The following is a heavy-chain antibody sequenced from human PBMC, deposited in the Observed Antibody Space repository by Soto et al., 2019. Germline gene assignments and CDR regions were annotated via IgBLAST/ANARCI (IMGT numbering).Heavy chain of an antibody. CDR2: ISYDGSNK. D-gene: IGHD2-2*01. CDR1: GFTFSSYA. CDR3: ARDRVIVVVPAATLDY. Sequence: PGGSLRLSXAASGFTFSSYAMHWVRQAPGKGLEWVAVISYDGSNKYYADSVKGRFTISRDNSKNTLYLQMNSLRAEDTAVYYCARDRVIVVVPAATLDYWGQGTLVTVSS. J-gene: IGHJ4*02. V-gene: IGHV3-30-3*01.